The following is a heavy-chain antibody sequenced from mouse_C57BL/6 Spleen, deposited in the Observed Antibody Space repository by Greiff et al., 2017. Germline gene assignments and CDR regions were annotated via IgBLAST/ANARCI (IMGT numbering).Heavy chain of an antibody. CDR3: QFSDYYGSSYGY. J-gene: IGHJ2*01. D-gene: IGHD1-1*01. Sequence: EVQLQQSGAELVRPGASVKLSCTASGFNIKDDYMHWVKQRPEQGLEWIGWIDPENGDTEYASKFQGKATITADTSSNTAYLQLSSLTSEDTAVYYCQFSDYYGSSYGYWGQGTTLTVSS. CDR1: GFNIKDDY. V-gene: IGHV14-4*01. CDR2: IDPENGDT.